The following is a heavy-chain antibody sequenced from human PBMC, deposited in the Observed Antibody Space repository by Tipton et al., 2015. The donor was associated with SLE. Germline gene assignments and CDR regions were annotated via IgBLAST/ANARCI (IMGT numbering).Heavy chain of an antibody. J-gene: IGHJ4*02. D-gene: IGHD3-22*01. V-gene: IGHV4-59*01. CDR3: ARGGIYHDYSGNFDY. CDR2: IYYSGST. CDR1: GGSISSYY. Sequence: TLSLTCTVSGGSISSYYWSWIRQPPGKGLEWIGYIYYSGSTNYNPFLKSRVTISLDTSKNQFSLNLSSVTAADTAVYYCARGGIYHDYSGNFDYWGQGTLVSASS.